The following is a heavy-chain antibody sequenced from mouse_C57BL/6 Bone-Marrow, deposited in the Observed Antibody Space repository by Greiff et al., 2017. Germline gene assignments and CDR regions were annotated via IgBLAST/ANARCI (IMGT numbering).Heavy chain of an antibody. CDR2: IYPRSGNT. CDR3: ARNGLDY. D-gene: IGHD1-1*01. J-gene: IGHJ2*01. V-gene: IGHV1-54*01. Sequence: VQLQQSGAELVRPGTSVKVSCKASGYAFTNYLIEWVKQRPGQGLEWIGEIYPRSGNTYYNEKFKGKATLTADKSSSTAYMELRSLTSEDSAVYFCARNGLDYWGQGTTLTVSS. CDR1: GYAFTNYL.